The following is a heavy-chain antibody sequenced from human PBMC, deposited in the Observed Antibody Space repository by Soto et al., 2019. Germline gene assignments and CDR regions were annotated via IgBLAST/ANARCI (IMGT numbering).Heavy chain of an antibody. Sequence: QVQLVESGGGVVQPGRSLRLSCAASGFTFSSYAMHWVRQAPGKGLEWVAVISSDGSNKYYADSVKGRFTISRDNSKNRLYLKLNSLRAEDTAVYYCARVRDQLLFYYYYGMDVRGQGTTVTVSS. V-gene: IGHV3-30-3*01. J-gene: IGHJ6*02. CDR3: ARVRDQLLFYYYYGMDV. D-gene: IGHD2-2*01. CDR1: GFTFSSYA. CDR2: ISSDGSNK.